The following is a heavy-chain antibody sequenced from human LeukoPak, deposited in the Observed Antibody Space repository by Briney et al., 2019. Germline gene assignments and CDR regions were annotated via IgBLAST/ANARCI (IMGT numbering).Heavy chain of an antibody. Sequence: GGSLRLSCAASGFTFSSYVMSWVRQAPGKGLEWVSAISGSGGSTYYADSVKGRFTISRDNSKNTLYLQMNSLRAEDTAVYYCAKDRFQVVVAATRYFDYWGQGTLVTVAS. CDR2: ISGSGGST. CDR3: AKDRFQVVVAATRYFDY. CDR1: GFTFSSYV. V-gene: IGHV3-23*01. D-gene: IGHD2-15*01. J-gene: IGHJ4*02.